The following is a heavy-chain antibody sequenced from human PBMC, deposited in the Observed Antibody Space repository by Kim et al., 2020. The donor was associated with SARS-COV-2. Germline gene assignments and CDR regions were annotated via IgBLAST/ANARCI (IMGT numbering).Heavy chain of an antibody. V-gene: IGHV3-48*03. CDR3: AREVDTTPSYGMDV. Sequence: GGSLRLSCAASGFTFSSYEMNWVRQAPGKGLEWVSYISSSGSTIYYADSVKGRFTISRDNAKNSLYLQMNSLRAEDTAVYYCAREVDTTPSYGMDVWGQGTTVTVSS. D-gene: IGHD5-18*01. J-gene: IGHJ6*02. CDR2: ISSSGSTI. CDR1: GFTFSSYE.